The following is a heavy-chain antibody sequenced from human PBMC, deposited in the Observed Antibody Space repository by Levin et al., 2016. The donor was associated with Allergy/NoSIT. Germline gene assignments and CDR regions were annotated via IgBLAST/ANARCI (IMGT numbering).Heavy chain of an antibody. J-gene: IGHJ6*03. CDR2: IIPIFGTA. V-gene: IGHV1-69*13. CDR3: ARGPLGCSSTSCFFVGYYMDV. D-gene: IGHD2-2*01. CDR1: GYTFSSYA. Sequence: SVKVSCKASGYTFSSYAISWVRQAPGQGLEWMGGIIPIFGTANYAQKFQGRVTITADESTSTAYMELSSLRSEDTAVYYCARGPLGCSSTSCFFVGYYMDVWGKGTTVTVSS.